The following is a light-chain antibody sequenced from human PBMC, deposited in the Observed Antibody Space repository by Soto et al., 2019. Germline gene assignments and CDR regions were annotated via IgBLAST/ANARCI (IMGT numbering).Light chain of an antibody. Sequence: EIVMTQSPASLSVSPGERATLSCTASQAVMGTLAWFQQKPGQAPRLLVYATSTRAAGIPARFSATGSGKEFTLTISSLQSEDVAVYYCQQYKQWPLTFGGGTRLDI. CDR3: QQYKQWPLT. V-gene: IGKV3D-15*01. J-gene: IGKJ4*01. CDR2: ATS. CDR1: QAVMGT.